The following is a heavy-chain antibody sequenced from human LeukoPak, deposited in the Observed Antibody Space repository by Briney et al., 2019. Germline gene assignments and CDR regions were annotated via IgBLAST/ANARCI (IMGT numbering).Heavy chain of an antibody. CDR2: INTDGSST. CDR3: AKFFTGEYVRAFDV. J-gene: IGHJ3*01. Sequence: GGALRLSCSASGFTLSNYWMHWVRQAPGKGLVWVSRINTDGSSTNYADSVKGRFTISRDNSKNTLYLQMNSLRAEDTAVYYCAKFFTGEYVRAFDVLGQGTMVTVSS. CDR1: GFTLSNYW. D-gene: IGHD3-10*02. V-gene: IGHV3-74*01.